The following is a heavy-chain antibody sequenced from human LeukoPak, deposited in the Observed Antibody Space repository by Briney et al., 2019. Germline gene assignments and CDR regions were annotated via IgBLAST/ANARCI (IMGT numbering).Heavy chain of an antibody. CDR1: GFTFSGSV. Sequence: GGSLRLSCAASGFTFSGSVMHWVRQASGKGLEWVGRIRTKADIYATAYTASVKGRFTISRDDSKNTAYLQMNSLKTEDTAVYYCTREVASSSSLYYYYYMDVWGKGTTVTVSS. J-gene: IGHJ6*03. CDR3: TREVASSSSLYYYYYMDV. CDR2: IRTKADIYAT. D-gene: IGHD6-6*01. V-gene: IGHV3-73*01.